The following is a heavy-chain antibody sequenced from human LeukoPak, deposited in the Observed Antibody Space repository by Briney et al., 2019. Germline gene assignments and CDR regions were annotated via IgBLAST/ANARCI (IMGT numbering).Heavy chain of an antibody. CDR1: GGSISSYY. CDR3: ARLPGDGYSYLDYFDY. Sequence: SETLSLTCTVSGGSISSYYWSWIRQPPGKGLEWIGYIYYSGSTNYNPSLKSRVTISVDTSKNQFSLKLSSVTAADTAVYYCARLPGDGYSYLDYFDYWGQGTLVTVSS. J-gene: IGHJ4*02. V-gene: IGHV4-59*08. CDR2: IYYSGST. D-gene: IGHD5-24*01.